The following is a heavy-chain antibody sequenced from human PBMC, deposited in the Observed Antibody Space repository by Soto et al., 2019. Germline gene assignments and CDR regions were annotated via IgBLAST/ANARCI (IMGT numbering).Heavy chain of an antibody. CDR1: GFTFSSYG. CDR3: AVGYCSSTSCPRLYYYYGMDV. D-gene: IGHD2-2*01. CDR2: ISYDGSNK. Sequence: QLVQSGAEVKKPGRSLRLSCAASGFTFSSYGMHWVRQAPGKGLEWVAVISYDGSNKYYADSVKGRFTISRDNSKNTLYLQMNSLRAEDTAVYYCAVGYCSSTSCPRLYYYYGMDVWGQGTTVTVSS. V-gene: IGHV3-30*03. J-gene: IGHJ6*02.